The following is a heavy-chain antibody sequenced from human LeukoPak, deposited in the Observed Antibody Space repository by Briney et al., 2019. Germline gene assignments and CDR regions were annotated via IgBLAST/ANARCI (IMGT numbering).Heavy chain of an antibody. Sequence: GGSLRLSCAASGFTFSSYSMNWVRQAPGKGLEWVSSISSSSSYIYYADSVKGRFTISRDNAKSSLYLQMNSLRAEDTAVYYCARYRGWVGESHFDYWGQGTLVTVSS. CDR1: GFTFSSYS. D-gene: IGHD3-10*01. CDR2: ISSSSSYI. V-gene: IGHV3-21*01. J-gene: IGHJ4*02. CDR3: ARYRGWVGESHFDY.